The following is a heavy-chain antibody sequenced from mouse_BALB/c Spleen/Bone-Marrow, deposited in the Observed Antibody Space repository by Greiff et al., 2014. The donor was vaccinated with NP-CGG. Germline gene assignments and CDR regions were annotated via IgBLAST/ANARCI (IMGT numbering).Heavy chain of an antibody. Sequence: VQLQQSGAEPVKPGASVKLSCKASGYTFTSYYMYWVKQRPGQGLEWFGEINPSDGGTNFNEKFKNKATLTVDKSSSTAYMQLSSLTSEDSAVYYCSRGRRDALDYWGQGTSVTVSS. CDR3: SRGRRDALDY. CDR1: GYTFTSYY. CDR2: INPSDGGT. V-gene: IGHV1S81*02. J-gene: IGHJ4*01.